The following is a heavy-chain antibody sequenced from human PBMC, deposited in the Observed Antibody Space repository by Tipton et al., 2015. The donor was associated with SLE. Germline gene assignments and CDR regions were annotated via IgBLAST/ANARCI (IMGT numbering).Heavy chain of an antibody. J-gene: IGHJ6*03. CDR3: ARGVEWWPYYMDV. V-gene: IGHV1-8*01. D-gene: IGHD3-3*01. CDR1: AYTFTGHY. CDR2: MNPNSGDT. Sequence: QVQLVQSGAEVKKPGASVKLSCKASAYTFTGHYIHWVRQAPGKGLEWLGWMNPNSGDTGLAQRFQGRVTMTRDTSKSTAYMELSSLRADDTAVYYCARGVEWWPYYMDVWGTGTTVTVSS.